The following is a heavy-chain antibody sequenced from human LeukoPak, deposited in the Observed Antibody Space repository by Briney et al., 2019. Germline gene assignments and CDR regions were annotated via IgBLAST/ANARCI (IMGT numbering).Heavy chain of an antibody. D-gene: IGHD3-3*01. CDR3: ARDDYDFWSGYSV. CDR1: GGSISSGGYY. CDR2: IYYSGST. Sequence: SETLSLTCTVSGGSISSGGYYWSWIRQHPGKGLEWIGYIYYSGSTYYNPSLKSRVTISVDRSKNQFSLKLSSVTAADTAVYYCARDDYDFWSGYSVWGQGTMVTVSS. J-gene: IGHJ3*01. V-gene: IGHV4-31*03.